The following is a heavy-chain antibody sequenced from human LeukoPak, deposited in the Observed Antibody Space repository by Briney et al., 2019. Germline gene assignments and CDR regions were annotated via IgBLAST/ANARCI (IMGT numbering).Heavy chain of an antibody. CDR3: ARDLSLGRHDDGEPFDS. CDR1: GVIFSSYT. CDR2: ITPVSDLA. J-gene: IGHJ4*02. Sequence: SVKVSCKASGVIFSSYTFSWVRQAPGQGLEWMGKITPVSDLAHYAQKFQGRVTFTADTHTGTTYMELRSLRSEDTAVYYCARDLSLGRHDDGEPFDSWGQGTLVTVSS. D-gene: IGHD4-17*01. V-gene: IGHV1-69*04.